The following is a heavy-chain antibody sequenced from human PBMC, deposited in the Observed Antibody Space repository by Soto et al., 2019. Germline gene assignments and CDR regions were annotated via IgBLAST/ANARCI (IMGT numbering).Heavy chain of an antibody. Sequence: GGSLRRSCTASGFTLNYYWMHSGRQSPGKGLVWVSRINSDGSTTNYADSVKGRFTISRDNAKNTLYLEMNSLRAEDTAVYYCANFYSGSYSTYWGQGTLVTVSS. CDR3: ANFYSGSYSTY. J-gene: IGHJ4*02. D-gene: IGHD1-26*01. CDR2: INSDGSTT. V-gene: IGHV3-74*01. CDR1: GFTLNYYW.